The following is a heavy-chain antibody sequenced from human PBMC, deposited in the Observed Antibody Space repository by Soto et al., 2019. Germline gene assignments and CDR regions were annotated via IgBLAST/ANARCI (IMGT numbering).Heavy chain of an antibody. CDR1: GGSISSSSYY. CDR3: AREPRAYYDFWSGSPPSV. J-gene: IGHJ6*02. Sequence: PSETLSLTCTVSGGSISSSSYYWGWIRQPPGKGLEWIGSIYYSGSTTYNPSLKSRVTISGDTSKNQFSLKLSSVTAADTAVYYCAREPRAYYDFWSGSPPSVWGQGTTVTVSS. V-gene: IGHV4-39*07. CDR2: IYYSGST. D-gene: IGHD3-3*01.